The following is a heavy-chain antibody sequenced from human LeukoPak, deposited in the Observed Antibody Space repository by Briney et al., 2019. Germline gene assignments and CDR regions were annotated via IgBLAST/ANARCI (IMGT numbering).Heavy chain of an antibody. D-gene: IGHD4-11*01. Sequence: GASAKVSCKASGYTFTSYDINWVRQATGQGLEWMGWMNPNSGNTGYAQKFQGRVTITRNTSISTAYMELSSLRSEDTAVYYCARGYSIYDYSNYVDFDYWGQGTLVTVSS. CDR2: MNPNSGNT. CDR3: ARGYSIYDYSNYVDFDY. J-gene: IGHJ4*02. V-gene: IGHV1-8*03. CDR1: GYTFTSYD.